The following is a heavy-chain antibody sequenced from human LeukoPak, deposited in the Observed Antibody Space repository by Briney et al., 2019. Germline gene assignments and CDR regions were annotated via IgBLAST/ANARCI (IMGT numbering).Heavy chain of an antibody. V-gene: IGHV4-39*07. Sequence: SETLSLTCTVSGGSISSSSYYWGWIRQPPGKGLEWIGSIYYSGSTYYNPSLKSRVTISVDTSKNQFSLKLSSVTAADTAVYYCARSGYDFWSGYERVEGYYSDYWGQGTLVTVSS. CDR2: IYYSGST. D-gene: IGHD3-3*01. J-gene: IGHJ4*02. CDR1: GGSISSSSYY. CDR3: ARSGYDFWSGYERVEGYYSDY.